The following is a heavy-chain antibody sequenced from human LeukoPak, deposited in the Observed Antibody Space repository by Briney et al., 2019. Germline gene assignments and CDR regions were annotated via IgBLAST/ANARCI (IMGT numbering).Heavy chain of an antibody. Sequence: ASVKVSCKASGYTFTGYYMHWVRQAPGQGLEWMGWINSKSGGTKYEQKFQGRVTMTRDTSISTAYMELSRLRSDDTAVYYCARDDPMYYEGDAFDIWGQGTMVTVAS. CDR3: ARDDPMYYEGDAFDI. J-gene: IGHJ3*02. CDR2: INSKSGGT. V-gene: IGHV1-2*02. CDR1: GYTFTGYY. D-gene: IGHD3-16*01.